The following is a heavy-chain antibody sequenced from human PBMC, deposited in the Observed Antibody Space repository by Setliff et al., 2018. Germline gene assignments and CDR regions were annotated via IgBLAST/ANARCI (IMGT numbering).Heavy chain of an antibody. J-gene: IGHJ6*03. CDR3: ARGRHPPWSGYPYYYMDV. CDR1: RGTFSNYA. V-gene: IGHV1-69*06. D-gene: IGHD3-3*01. Sequence: SVKVSCKTSRGTFSNYAISWVRQAPGQGLEWMGGIIPIFGTANYAQKFQGRVTITADKSTSTAYMELSSLRSEDTAVYYCARGRHPPWSGYPYYYMDVWGKGTTVTVSS. CDR2: IIPIFGTA.